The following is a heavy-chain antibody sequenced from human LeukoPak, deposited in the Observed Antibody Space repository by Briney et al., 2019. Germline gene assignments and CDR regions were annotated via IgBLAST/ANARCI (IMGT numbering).Heavy chain of an antibody. CDR1: GHTLTELS. CDR3: ARVIRDWNYVGWFDP. CDR2: FDPEDGET. Sequence: ASVKVSCKVSGHTLTELSMHWVRQAPGKGLEWMGGFDPEDGETIYAQKFLGRVTMTEDTSTDTAYMELSSLRSEDTAVYYCARVIRDWNYVGWFDPWGQGTLVTVSS. J-gene: IGHJ5*02. D-gene: IGHD1-7*01. V-gene: IGHV1-24*01.